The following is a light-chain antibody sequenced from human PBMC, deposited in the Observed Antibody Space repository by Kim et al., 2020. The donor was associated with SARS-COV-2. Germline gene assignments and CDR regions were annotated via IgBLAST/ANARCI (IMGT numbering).Light chain of an antibody. V-gene: IGKV1-27*01. J-gene: IGKJ1*01. Sequence: DIQMTQSPSSLSVSVGDGVTITCRTSQDISNYLAWFQLKPGKDPKLLIYAASALQPGVPSRFSGSGSGTDFTLTGTSLQPEDVATDYGQKCDSAAWTFGEETKVGIK. CDR1: QDISNY. CDR3: QKCDSAAWT. CDR2: AAS.